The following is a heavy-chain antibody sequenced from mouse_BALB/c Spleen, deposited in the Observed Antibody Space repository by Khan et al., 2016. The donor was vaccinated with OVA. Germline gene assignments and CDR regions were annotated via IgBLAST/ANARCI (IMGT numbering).Heavy chain of an antibody. V-gene: IGHV3-2*02. D-gene: IGHD2-3*01. Sequence: ESGPGLVKPSQSLSLTYTVTGYSITSDYAWNWIRQFPGNKLEWMGFISYSGSTNYNPSLKSRISITRDTSKNQFFLQLNSVTTEDTATYYCARDGSRDNNAMDYWGQGTSVTVSS. CDR1: GYSITSDYA. CDR3: ARDGSRDNNAMDY. CDR2: ISYSGST. J-gene: IGHJ4*01.